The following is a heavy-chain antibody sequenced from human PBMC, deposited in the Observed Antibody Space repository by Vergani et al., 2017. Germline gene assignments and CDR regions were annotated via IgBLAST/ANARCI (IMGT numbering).Heavy chain of an antibody. J-gene: IGHJ5*02. CDR2: IYHSGST. D-gene: IGHD3-3*01. CDR3: ARASGNYDFWSGYYTLNWFDP. CDR1: GYSISSGGYS. Sequence: QVQLQESGPGLVKPSETLSLTCTVSGYSISSGGYSWSWIRQPPGKGLEWIGYIYHSGSTYYNPSLKSRVTISVDRSKNQFSLKLSSVTAADTAVYYCARASGNYDFWSGYYTLNWFDPWGQGTLVTVSS. V-gene: IGHV4-30-2*01.